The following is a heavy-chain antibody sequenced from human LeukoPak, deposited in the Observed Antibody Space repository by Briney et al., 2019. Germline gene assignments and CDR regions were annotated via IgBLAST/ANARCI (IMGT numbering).Heavy chain of an antibody. CDR2: IYYSGST. J-gene: IGHJ6*02. CDR3: ARVHRGYSYGFPDYYHYGMDV. D-gene: IGHD5-18*01. V-gene: IGHV4-59*01. CDR1: GGSISSYY. Sequence: SETLSLTCTVSGGSISSYYRSWIRQPPGKGLEWIGYIYYSGSTNYNPSLKSRVTISVDTSKNQFSLKLSSVTAADTAVYYCARVHRGYSYGFPDYYHYGMDVWGQGTTVTVSS.